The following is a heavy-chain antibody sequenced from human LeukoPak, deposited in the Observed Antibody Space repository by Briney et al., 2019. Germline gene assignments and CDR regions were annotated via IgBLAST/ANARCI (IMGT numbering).Heavy chain of an antibody. CDR1: GGSISTSSYH. D-gene: IGHD1-14*01. J-gene: IGHJ3*02. CDR2: IYYGGTT. CDR3: ATYLHVTGAFDI. V-gene: IGHV4-39*01. Sequence: SETLSLTCTVSGGSISTSSYHWAWIRQPPGEGLDWIGNIYYGGTTYYNPSLQSRVTISLDTSKNQFSLKLSSVTAADAAVYYCATYLHVTGAFDIWGQGTIVTVSS.